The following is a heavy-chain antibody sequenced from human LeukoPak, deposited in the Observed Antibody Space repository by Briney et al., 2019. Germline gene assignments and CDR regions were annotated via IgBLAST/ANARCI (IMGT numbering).Heavy chain of an antibody. V-gene: IGHV4-34*01. D-gene: IGHD3-22*01. CDR1: GGSFSGYY. J-gene: IGHJ4*02. CDR3: ARSPTYYYDSSGYYSDY. Sequence: SETLSLTCAVYGGSFSGYYWSWIRQPPGKGLEWIGEINHSGSTNHNPSLKSRVTISVDTSKNQFSLKLSSVTAADTAVYYCARSPTYYYDSSGYYSDYWGQGTLVTVSS. CDR2: INHSGST.